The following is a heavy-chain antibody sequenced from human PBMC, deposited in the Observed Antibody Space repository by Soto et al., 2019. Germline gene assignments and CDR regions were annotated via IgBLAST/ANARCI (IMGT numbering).Heavy chain of an antibody. D-gene: IGHD5-18*01. CDR1: GFTFSSYG. CDR2: IISSSSYL. CDR3: ARDQPGYSYGYGLGY. V-gene: IGHV3-21*01. Sequence: EVQLVESGGGLVRLGGPRSFSCAASGFTFSSYGMNWFRQPPGKGLEGVSSIISSSSYLYSQDSVRGRFTIPRDNAKNSLYLQMNSPRAEDTAVYYCARDQPGYSYGYGLGYWGQGTLVTVSS. J-gene: IGHJ4*02.